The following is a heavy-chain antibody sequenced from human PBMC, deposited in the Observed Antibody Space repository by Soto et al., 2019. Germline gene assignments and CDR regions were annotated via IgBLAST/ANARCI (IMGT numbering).Heavy chain of an antibody. J-gene: IGHJ6*02. CDR2: INPSGGST. Sequence: GASVKVSCKASGYTFTSYYMHWVRQAPGQGLEWMGIINPSGGSTSYAQKFQGRVTMTRDTSTSTVYMELSSLRSEDTAVYYCARDAYYSSSWYSHYYGMDVWGQGTTVTVSS. CDR3: ARDAYYSSSWYSHYYGMDV. V-gene: IGHV1-46*01. D-gene: IGHD6-13*01. CDR1: GYTFTSYY.